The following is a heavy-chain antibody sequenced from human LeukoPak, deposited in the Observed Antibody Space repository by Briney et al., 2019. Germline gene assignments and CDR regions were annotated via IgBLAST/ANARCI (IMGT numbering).Heavy chain of an antibody. CDR3: ARVPYVFDL. Sequence: PGRSLRLSCAASGFTFSNYWMHWVRQAPGKGLVWVSRINRGGSSTDYLDSVKGRFTISRDNARNTLYLQMNSLRAEDTAVYYCARVPYVFDLWGQGTMVTVSS. CDR1: GFTFSNYW. V-gene: IGHV3-74*01. CDR2: INRGGSST. J-gene: IGHJ3*01.